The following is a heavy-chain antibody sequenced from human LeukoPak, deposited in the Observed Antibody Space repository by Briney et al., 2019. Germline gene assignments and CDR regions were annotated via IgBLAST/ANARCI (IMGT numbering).Heavy chain of an antibody. J-gene: IGHJ3*02. V-gene: IGHV4-59*01. CDR2: IDYSGST. CDR3: ARGGARGSSAFDI. D-gene: IGHD3-10*01. CDR1: GGSISSYY. Sequence: PSETLSLTCTVSGGSISSYYWSWIRQPPGKGLEWIGYIDYSGSTNYNPSLKSRVTISVETSKNQFSLKLSSVTAADTAVYYCARGGARGSSAFDIWGQGTMVTVSS.